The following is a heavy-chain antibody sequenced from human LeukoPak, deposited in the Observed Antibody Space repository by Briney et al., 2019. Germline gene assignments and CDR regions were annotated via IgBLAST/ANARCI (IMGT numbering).Heavy chain of an antibody. V-gene: IGHV4-4*07. CDR3: ARLTGYSSESWFDP. CDR2: IYTSGST. D-gene: IGHD3-9*01. CDR1: GGSISSYY. Sequence: SETLSLTCTVSGGSISSYYWSWIRQPAGKGLEWIGRIYTSGSTNYNPSLKSRVTMSVDTSKNQFSLKLSSVTAADTAVYYCARLTGYSSESWFDPWGQGTLVTVSS. J-gene: IGHJ5*02.